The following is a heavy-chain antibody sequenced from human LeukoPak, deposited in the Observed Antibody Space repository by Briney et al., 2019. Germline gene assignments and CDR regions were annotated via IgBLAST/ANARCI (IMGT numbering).Heavy chain of an antibody. CDR3: ASSVSGGELDY. J-gene: IGHJ4*02. V-gene: IGHV4-59*01. CDR2: IYYSGST. Sequence: SETLSLTCTVSGGSISSYCWSWIRQPPGKGLEWIGYIYYSGSTNYNPSLKSRVTISVDTSKNQFSLKLSSVTAADTAVYYCASSVSGGELDYWGQGTLVTVSS. CDR1: GGSISSYC. D-gene: IGHD3-16*01.